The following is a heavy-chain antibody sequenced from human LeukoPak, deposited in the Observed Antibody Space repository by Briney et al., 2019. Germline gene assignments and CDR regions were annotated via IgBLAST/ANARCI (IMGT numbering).Heavy chain of an antibody. Sequence: GGSLRLSCAASGFTFSNAWMSWVRQAPGKGLEWVSAISGSGGSTYYADSVKGRFTISRDNSKNTLYLQMNSLRAEDTAVYYCAKGRAVAAYYFDYWGQGTLVTVSS. J-gene: IGHJ4*02. D-gene: IGHD6-19*01. V-gene: IGHV3-23*01. CDR1: GFTFSNAW. CDR2: ISGSGGST. CDR3: AKGRAVAAYYFDY.